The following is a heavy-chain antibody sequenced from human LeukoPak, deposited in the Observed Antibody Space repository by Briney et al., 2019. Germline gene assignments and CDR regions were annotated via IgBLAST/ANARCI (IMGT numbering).Heavy chain of an antibody. J-gene: IGHJ4*02. Sequence: KPSETLSLTSTVSGGSISSFYWSWIRQPPGKGLEWIGYINYNGDTPSNPSLKGPVTISVDTSKTQFSLKLSSVTAADTAVYFCARVGGPGSFDYWGQGTLVTVSS. CDR1: GGSISSFY. D-gene: IGHD2-15*01. CDR2: INYNGDT. V-gene: IGHV4-59*01. CDR3: ARVGGPGSFDY.